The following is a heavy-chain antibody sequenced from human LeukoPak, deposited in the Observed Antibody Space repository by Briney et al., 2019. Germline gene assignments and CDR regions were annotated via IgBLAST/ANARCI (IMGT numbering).Heavy chain of an antibody. Sequence: GGSLRLSCTASGFIFSNYAMSWVRQAPGEGLVWVSTISGSSGTTYYADSVKGRFTISRDNSRSTLSLQMDSLRAEDTATYYCATYRQIQVPFEFWGQGTLVTVSS. D-gene: IGHD5-18*01. CDR3: ATYRQIQVPFEF. V-gene: IGHV3-23*01. J-gene: IGHJ4*02. CDR1: GFIFSNYA. CDR2: ISGSSGTT.